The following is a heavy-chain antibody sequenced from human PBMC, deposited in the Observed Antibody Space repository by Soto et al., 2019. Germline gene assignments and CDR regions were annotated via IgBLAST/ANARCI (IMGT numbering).Heavy chain of an antibody. D-gene: IGHD6-13*01. CDR3: ASTLPDSSSWYYYYYGMDV. Sequence: PSETLSLTCTVSGGSISSGGYSWSWIRQPPGKGLEWIGYIYHSGSTYYNPSLKSRVTISVDTSKNQFSLKLSSVTAADTAVYYCASTLPDSSSWYYYYYGMDVWGQGTTVTVSS. J-gene: IGHJ6*02. CDR2: IYHSGST. CDR1: GGSISSGGYS. V-gene: IGHV4-30-2*02.